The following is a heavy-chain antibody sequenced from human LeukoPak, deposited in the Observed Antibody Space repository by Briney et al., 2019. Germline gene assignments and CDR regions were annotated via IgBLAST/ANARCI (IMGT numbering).Heavy chain of an antibody. J-gene: IGHJ4*02. CDR1: GFTLSSYW. CDR3: AASRTFDY. Sequence: GGSLRLSCAASGFTLSSYWMHWVRQAPGKGLVWVSHINIDGSNTRYADSVKGRFTISRDNAENTLYLQMNSLRVDDTAVYYCAASRTFDYWGQGTLVTVSS. V-gene: IGHV3-74*01. CDR2: INIDGSNT.